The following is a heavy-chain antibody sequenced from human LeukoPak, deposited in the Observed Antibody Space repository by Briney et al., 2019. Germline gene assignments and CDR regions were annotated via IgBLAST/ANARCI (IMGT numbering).Heavy chain of an antibody. Sequence: ASVKVSCTASGYTFTIYGISWVRQAPGQGLEWMGWISAYNGNTNHAQKLQGRATMTTDTSTSTAYMELRSLRSDDTAVYYCARDSIAVAGTGPRYWGQGTLVTVSS. J-gene: IGHJ4*02. D-gene: IGHD6-19*01. CDR3: ARDSIAVAGTGPRY. V-gene: IGHV1-18*01. CDR1: GYTFTIYG. CDR2: ISAYNGNT.